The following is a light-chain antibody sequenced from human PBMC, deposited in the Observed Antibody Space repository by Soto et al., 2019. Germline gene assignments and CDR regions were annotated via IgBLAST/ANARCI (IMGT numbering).Light chain of an antibody. CDR2: SNN. CDR3: ATWDYSLDVWV. V-gene: IGLV1-44*01. J-gene: IGLJ3*02. Sequence: QSVLTQPPSASGTPGQRVTVSCSGRSSNVGSNTVNWYQQVPGTAPKLLIYSNNQRPSGVPDRFSGSKSGTSASLAIRGLQSDDEANYYCATWDYSLDVWVFGGGTQLTVL. CDR1: SSNVGSNT.